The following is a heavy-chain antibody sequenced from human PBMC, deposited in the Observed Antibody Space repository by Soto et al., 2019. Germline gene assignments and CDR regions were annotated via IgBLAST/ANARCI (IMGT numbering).Heavy chain of an antibody. V-gene: IGHV3-74*01. CDR3: VREPWGFSGTWYDY. J-gene: IGHJ4*02. Sequence: GGSLRLSCVASGFTFSSYWMHWVRQVPGKGPAWVSRINHDGSKTEYADSVKGRFTISRDNTNNTLYLQMNSLRVEDTAMYYCVREPWGFSGTWYDYWGQGTLVTVSS. CDR2: INHDGSKT. D-gene: IGHD6-13*01. CDR1: GFTFSSYW.